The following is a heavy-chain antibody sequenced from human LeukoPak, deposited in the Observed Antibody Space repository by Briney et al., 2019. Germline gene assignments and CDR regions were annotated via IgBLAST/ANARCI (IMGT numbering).Heavy chain of an antibody. D-gene: IGHD3-10*01. J-gene: IGHJ6*04. Sequence: GASVKVSCKVSGYTLTELSMHWVRQAPGKGLEWMGGIIPIFGTANYAQKFQGRVTITADESTSTAYMELSSLRSEDTAVYYCARDFEYYYGSGSLYYYYGMDVWGKGTTVTVSS. V-gene: IGHV1-69*13. CDR1: GYTLTELS. CDR2: IIPIFGTA. CDR3: ARDFEYYYGSGSLYYYYGMDV.